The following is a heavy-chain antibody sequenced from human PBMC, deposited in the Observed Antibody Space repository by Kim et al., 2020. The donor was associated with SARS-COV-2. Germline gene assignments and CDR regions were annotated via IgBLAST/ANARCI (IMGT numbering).Heavy chain of an antibody. CDR2: TYYRSKWYN. Sequence: SQTLSLTCAISGDSVSSNSAAWNWIRQSPSRGLEWLGRTYYRSKWYNDYAVSVKSRITINPDTSKNQFSLQLNSVTPEDTAVYYCARDTVVVPAANDHLSWRPASYYYYGMDVWGQGTTVTVSS. D-gene: IGHD2-2*01. V-gene: IGHV6-1*01. CDR1: GDSVSSNSAA. J-gene: IGHJ6*02. CDR3: ARDTVVVPAANDHLSWRPASYYYYGMDV.